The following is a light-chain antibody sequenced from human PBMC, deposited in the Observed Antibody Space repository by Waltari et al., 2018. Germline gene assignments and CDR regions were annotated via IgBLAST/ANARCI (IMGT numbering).Light chain of an antibody. CDR3: QQYGSLPWT. J-gene: IGKJ1*01. CDR1: QNIKNAY. CDR2: DAS. V-gene: IGKV3-20*01. Sequence: ENVLTQSPGTLTLSPGERAILSCRASQNIKNAYLAWYQQSPGRFPRLLIYDASSRATNIPDRFSGSWSGTDFTLTISRLEPEDFAIYYCQQYGSLPWTFGQGTQVEIK.